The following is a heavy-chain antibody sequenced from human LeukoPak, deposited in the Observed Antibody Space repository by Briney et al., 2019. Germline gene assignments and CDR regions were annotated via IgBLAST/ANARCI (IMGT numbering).Heavy chain of an antibody. Sequence: SVKVSCKASGGTFSRYAISWVRQAPGQGLEWMGGIIPIFGTANYAQKFQGRVTITADESTSTAYMELSSLRSEDTAVYYCARLDYYDSSGYGTTNDYWGQGTLVTVSS. J-gene: IGHJ4*02. CDR1: GGTFSRYA. CDR2: IIPIFGTA. D-gene: IGHD3-22*01. CDR3: ARLDYYDSSGYGTTNDY. V-gene: IGHV1-69*13.